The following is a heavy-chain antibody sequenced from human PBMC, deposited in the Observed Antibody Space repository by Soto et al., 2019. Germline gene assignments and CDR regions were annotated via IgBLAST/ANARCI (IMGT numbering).Heavy chain of an antibody. D-gene: IGHD3-22*01. J-gene: IGHJ4*02. CDR2: IYYRGST. CDR1: PGSLRSYY. CDR3: ARLQPIARDSSFQDY. Sequence: SETLSLTCTVSPGSLRSYYWSWIRQPPGKGLEWVGYIYYRGSTNYSPSLKSRVTISVDTSKNQFSLKLSSVTAADTAVYYCARLQPIARDSSFQDYWSQGTLVTVSS. V-gene: IGHV4-59*08.